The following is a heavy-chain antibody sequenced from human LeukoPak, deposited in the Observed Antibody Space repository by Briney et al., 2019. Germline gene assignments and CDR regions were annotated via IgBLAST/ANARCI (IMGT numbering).Heavy chain of an antibody. V-gene: IGHV1-2*02. D-gene: IGHD6-13*01. Sequence: ASVKVSCKASGYTFTGYYMHWVRQAPGQGLEWMGWINPNSGGTNYAQKFQGRVTMTRDTSISTAYMELSRLRPDDTAVYYCARDTAAATDAFDIWGQGTMVTVSS. J-gene: IGHJ3*02. CDR1: GYTFTGYY. CDR3: ARDTAAATDAFDI. CDR2: INPNSGGT.